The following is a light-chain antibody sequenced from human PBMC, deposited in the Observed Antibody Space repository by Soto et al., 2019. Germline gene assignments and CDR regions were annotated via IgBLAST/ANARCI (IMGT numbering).Light chain of an antibody. CDR3: TSYTSSTSVV. V-gene: IGLV2-14*01. CDR2: EVT. J-gene: IGLJ2*01. Sequence: QSALTQPASVSGSPGQSITISCTGTSSDVGGYNYVSWYKQHPGKAPKLIIYEVTNRPSGVSNRFSGSKSGNTASLTISGLQPEDEADYYCTSYTSSTSVVFGGGTKLTVL. CDR1: SSDVGGYNY.